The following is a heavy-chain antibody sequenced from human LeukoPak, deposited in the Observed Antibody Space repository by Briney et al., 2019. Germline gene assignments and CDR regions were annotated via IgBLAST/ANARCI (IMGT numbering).Heavy chain of an antibody. J-gene: IGHJ5*02. V-gene: IGHV4-59*12. D-gene: IGHD3-10*01. CDR1: GGSISSYY. CDR2: IYYGGIP. CDR3: ARGRGEGRGIAMVRGVRAPSYNWFDP. Sequence: SETLSLTCTVSGGSISSYYWSWIRQPPGKGLEWIGYIYYGGIPNYTPSLKSRVTISVDTSKNQFSLKLSSVTAADTAVYYCARGRGEGRGIAMVRGVRAPSYNWFDPWGHGTRVTVSS.